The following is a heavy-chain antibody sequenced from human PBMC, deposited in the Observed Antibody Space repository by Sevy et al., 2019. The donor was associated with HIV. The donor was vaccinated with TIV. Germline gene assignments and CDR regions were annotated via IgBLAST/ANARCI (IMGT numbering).Heavy chain of an antibody. Sequence: GGSLRLSCAASGFTFSIYGMNWVRQAPGRGLEWVSYIPSSSSYKKYADSVKGRFTISRDNTKNSLSLQMDSLRAEDTAVYYCARDRGRVRGVMSLDCWGQGTLVTVSS. D-gene: IGHD3-10*01. J-gene: IGHJ4*02. CDR1: GFTFSIYG. V-gene: IGHV3-21*01. CDR2: IPSSSSYK. CDR3: ARDRGRVRGVMSLDC.